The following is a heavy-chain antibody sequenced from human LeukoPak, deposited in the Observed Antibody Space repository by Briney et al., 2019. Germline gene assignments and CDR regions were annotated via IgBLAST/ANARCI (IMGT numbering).Heavy chain of an antibody. CDR2: ISAYNGNT. J-gene: IGHJ3*02. CDR1: GHTFTSYG. V-gene: IGHV1-18*01. D-gene: IGHD4-23*01. CDR3: AREKYGGTPGAFDI. Sequence: ASVKVSCKASGHTFTSYGISWVRQAPGQGLEWMGWISAYNGNTNYAQKLQGRVTMTTDTSTSTAYMELRSLRSDDTAVYYCAREKYGGTPGAFDIWGQGTMVTVSS.